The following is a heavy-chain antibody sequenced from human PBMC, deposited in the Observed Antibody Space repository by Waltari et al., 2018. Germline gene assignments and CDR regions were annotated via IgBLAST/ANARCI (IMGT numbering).Heavy chain of an antibody. D-gene: IGHD1-26*01. Sequence: EVQLVESGGGLVQPGGSLRLSCAAPGFTFSRYWMHWVRQAQGKGLVWVSRINSDGSSTSYADSVKGRFTISRDNAKNTLYLQMNSLRAEDTAVYYCARGGGSYSGYWGQGTLVTVSS. CDR1: GFTFSRYW. CDR3: ARGGGSYSGY. J-gene: IGHJ4*02. V-gene: IGHV3-74*01. CDR2: INSDGSST.